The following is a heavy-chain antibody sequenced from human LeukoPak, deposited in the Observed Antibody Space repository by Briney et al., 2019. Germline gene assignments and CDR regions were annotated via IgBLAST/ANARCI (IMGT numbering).Heavy chain of an antibody. CDR1: GVSISDYY. CDR2: IYYSGNT. D-gene: IGHD3-22*01. J-gene: IGHJ3*02. CDR3: AGEDYFDISGDAAWGFDI. Sequence: SETLSLTCTVSGVSISDYYWTWLRQPPGKGLEWVGHIYYSGNTIYNPSLKNRVTISAETSKNQFPLKQTSVRTADTAVYYYAGEDYFDISGDAAWGFDIWGQGTMVTVSS. V-gene: IGHV4-59*01.